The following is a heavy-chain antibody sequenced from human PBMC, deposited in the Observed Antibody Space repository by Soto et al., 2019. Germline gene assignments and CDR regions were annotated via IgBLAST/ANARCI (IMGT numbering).Heavy chain of an antibody. Sequence: PGGSLRLSCAASGFPFSNFAMHWVRQAPGKGLDWVAVISYDGSKKYYADSVKGRFTISRDNAKNSLYLQMNSLRDEDTAVYYCARDAFTLESGTPTDYWGQGTPVTVSS. CDR1: GFPFSNFA. D-gene: IGHD3-3*01. J-gene: IGHJ4*02. V-gene: IGHV3-30*03. CDR2: ISYDGSKK. CDR3: ARDAFTLESGTPTDY.